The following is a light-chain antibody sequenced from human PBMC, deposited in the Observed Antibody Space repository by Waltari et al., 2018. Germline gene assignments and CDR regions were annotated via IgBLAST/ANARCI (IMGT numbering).Light chain of an antibody. CDR1: QSILYSSNNKNY. CDR3: QQYYSTPPWT. J-gene: IGKJ1*01. Sequence: DIVMTQSPDSLAVSLGERATINCKSSQSILYSSNNKNYIAWYQHKPGQPPKLLIYWASTRESGVPDRFSGSGSGTDFTLTISSLQAEDVAVYYCQQYYSTPPWTFGQGTKVEIK. V-gene: IGKV4-1*01. CDR2: WAS.